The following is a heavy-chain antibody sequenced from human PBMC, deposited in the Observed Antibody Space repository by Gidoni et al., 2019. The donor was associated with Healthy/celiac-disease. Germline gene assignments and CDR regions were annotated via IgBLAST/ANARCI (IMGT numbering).Heavy chain of an antibody. J-gene: IGHJ4*02. D-gene: IGHD5-18*01. CDR1: GGSISSYY. CDR2: IYYSGST. V-gene: IGHV4-59*01. Sequence: QVQLQESGPGLVKPSETLSLTCTVSGGSISSYYWSWIRQPPGKGLEWIGYIYYSGSTNYNPSLKSRVTISVDTSKNQFSLKLSSVTAADTAVYYCARDSAMVPFDYWGQGTLVTVSS. CDR3: ARDSAMVPFDY.